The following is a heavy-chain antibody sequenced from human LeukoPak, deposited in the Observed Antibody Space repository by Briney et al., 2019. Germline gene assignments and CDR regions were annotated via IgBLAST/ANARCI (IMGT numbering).Heavy chain of an antibody. CDR3: ARDCEAYCGRDPPDY. D-gene: IGHD2-21*02. CDR1: GYTFTSYG. J-gene: IGHJ4*02. CDR2: ISAYNGNT. V-gene: IGHV1-18*01. Sequence: ASVKVSCKASGYTFTSYGISWVRQAPGQGLEWMGWISAYNGNTNYAQKLQGRVTMTTDTSTSTAYMELRSLRSDDTAVYYCARDCEAYCGRDPPDYWGQGTLVTVSS.